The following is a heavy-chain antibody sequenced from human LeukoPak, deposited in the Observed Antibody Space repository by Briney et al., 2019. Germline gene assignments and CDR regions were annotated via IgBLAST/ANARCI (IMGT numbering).Heavy chain of an antibody. V-gene: IGHV1-69*04. J-gene: IGHJ4*02. D-gene: IGHD2-15*01. CDR3: AREEPYCSGGSCYYYFDY. CDR2: IIPILGIA. CDR1: GGTFSSYA. Sequence: SVKVSCKASGGTFSSYAISWVRQAPGQGLEWMGRIIPILGIANYAQKFQGRVTITADKSTSTAYMELSSLRPEDTAVYYCAREEPYCSGGSCYYYFDYWGQGTLVTVSS.